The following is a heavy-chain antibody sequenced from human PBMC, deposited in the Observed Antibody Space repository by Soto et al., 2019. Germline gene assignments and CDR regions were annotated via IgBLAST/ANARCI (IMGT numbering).Heavy chain of an antibody. Sequence: SETLSLTCAVSGGSISSGGYSWSWIRQPPGKGLEWIGYIYHSGSTYYNPSLKSRVTISVDRSKNQFSLKLSSVTAADTAVYYCARYYGSGSSHFDYWGQGTLVTVSS. CDR1: GGSISSGGYS. CDR3: ARYYGSGSSHFDY. D-gene: IGHD3-10*01. CDR2: IYHSGST. V-gene: IGHV4-30-2*01. J-gene: IGHJ4*02.